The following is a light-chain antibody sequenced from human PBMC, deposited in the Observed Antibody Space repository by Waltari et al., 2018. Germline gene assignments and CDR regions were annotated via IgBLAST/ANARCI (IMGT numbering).Light chain of an antibody. CDR1: KLESKY. V-gene: IGLV3-1*01. J-gene: IGLJ2*01. CDR2: QDI. CDR3: QAWDSSTAHVI. Sequence: SYEPTQAPSVSVSPGQTASITCSGDKLESKYVCWHQQRPGQSPLLVIYQDIKRPSGIPERFSGSNSGNTATLTISATQAMDEADYYCQAWDSSTAHVIFGGGTKLTVL.